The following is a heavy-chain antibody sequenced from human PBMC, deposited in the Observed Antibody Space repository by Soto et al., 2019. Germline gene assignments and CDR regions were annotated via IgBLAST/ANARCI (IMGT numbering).Heavy chain of an antibody. CDR1: GGTFSSYA. J-gene: IGHJ1*01. V-gene: IGHV1-69*13. D-gene: IGHD6-13*01. CDR2: IIPIFGTA. Sequence: SVKVSCKASGGTFSSYAISWVRQAPGQGLEWMGGIIPIFGTANYAQKFQGRVTITADESTSTAYMELSSLRSEDTAVYYCALTYSSSWYSASEYFQHWGQGTPVTVSS. CDR3: ALTYSSSWYSASEYFQH.